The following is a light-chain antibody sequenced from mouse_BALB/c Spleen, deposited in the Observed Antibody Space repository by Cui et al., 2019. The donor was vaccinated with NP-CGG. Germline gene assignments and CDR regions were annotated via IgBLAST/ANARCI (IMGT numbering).Light chain of an antibody. CDR3: ALWYSNHWV. CDR1: TGAVTTSNY. Sequence: QAVVTQESAPTTSPGETVTLTCRSSTGAVTTSNYANWVQEQPDHLFTGLIGGTNNRAPGVPARFSGSLIGDKAALTITRAQTEDEAIYFCALWYSNHWVFGGGTKLTVL. V-gene: IGLV1*01. CDR2: GTN. J-gene: IGLJ1*01.